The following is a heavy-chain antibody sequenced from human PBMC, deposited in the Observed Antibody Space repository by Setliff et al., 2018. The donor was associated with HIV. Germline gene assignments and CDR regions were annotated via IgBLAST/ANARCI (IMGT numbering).Heavy chain of an antibody. J-gene: IGHJ4*02. Sequence: ASVKVSCKASGYSFIDYQVHWVRQAPGEGLEWIGWIYPNTGGTNYAQKFQGRVTMTRDTSIRTAYMELRMLTSDDTAIYYCTRSTTADWGQGTMVTVSS. CDR2: IYPNTGGT. D-gene: IGHD4-17*01. CDR1: GYSFIDYQ. V-gene: IGHV1-2*02. CDR3: TRSTTAD.